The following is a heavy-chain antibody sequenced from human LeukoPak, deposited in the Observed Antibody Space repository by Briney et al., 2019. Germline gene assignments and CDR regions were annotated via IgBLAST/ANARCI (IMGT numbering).Heavy chain of an antibody. CDR1: GFTVSSNY. CDR3: AKDAAANYDSSGYYRPSYYGMDV. D-gene: IGHD3-22*01. J-gene: IGHJ6*02. V-gene: IGHV3-53*05. Sequence: PGGSLRLSCAASGFTVSSNYMSWVRQAPGKGLEWVSVIYSGGSTYYADSVKGRFTISRDNSKNTVYLQMSSLRTEDTAMYYCAKDAAANYDSSGYYRPSYYGMDVWGQGTTVTVSS. CDR2: IYSGGST.